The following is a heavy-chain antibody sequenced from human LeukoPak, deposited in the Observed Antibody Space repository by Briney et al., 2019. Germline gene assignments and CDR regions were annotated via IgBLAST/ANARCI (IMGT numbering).Heavy chain of an antibody. CDR2: IQYDGRNK. Sequence: GGSLRLSCTASTFAFSNYGMHWVRQAPGKGLEWVALIQYDGRNKYYADSVKGRFTISRDNSKNTLYLQMNSLRAEDTAVFYCAKDGVILAPGIYWYMDVWGRGTTVTVSS. CDR3: AKDGVILAPGIYWYMDV. CDR1: TFAFSNYG. J-gene: IGHJ6*03. D-gene: IGHD3-16*02. V-gene: IGHV3-30*02.